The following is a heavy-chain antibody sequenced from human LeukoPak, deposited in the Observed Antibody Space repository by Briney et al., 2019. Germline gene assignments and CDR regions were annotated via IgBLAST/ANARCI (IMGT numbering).Heavy chain of an antibody. CDR2: ISWNSGTI. CDR3: AKDKTYSSTWQDI. V-gene: IGHV3-9*01. J-gene: IGHJ3*02. Sequence: PGRSLRLSCAASGFTFDDYAMHWVRQAPGKGLEWVSSISWNSGTIDYADSVKGRFTISRDNAKNSLYLQMNSLRGEDTALYYCAKDKTYSSTWQDIWGQGTMVTVSS. CDR1: GFTFDDYA. D-gene: IGHD6-13*01.